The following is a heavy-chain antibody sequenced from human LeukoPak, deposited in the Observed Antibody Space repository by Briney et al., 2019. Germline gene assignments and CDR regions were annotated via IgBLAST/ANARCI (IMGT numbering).Heavy chain of an antibody. D-gene: IGHD6-19*01. Sequence: GGSLRLSCAASGFTFSRYSMNWVRQAPGKGLEWVSSISSSSSYIYYADSVKGRFTISRDNARNSLYLQMNSLRAEDTAVYYCARDNSEGQWLVGNWFDPWGQGTLVTVSS. CDR3: ARDNSEGQWLVGNWFDP. CDR1: GFTFSRYS. J-gene: IGHJ5*02. CDR2: ISSSSSYI. V-gene: IGHV3-21*01.